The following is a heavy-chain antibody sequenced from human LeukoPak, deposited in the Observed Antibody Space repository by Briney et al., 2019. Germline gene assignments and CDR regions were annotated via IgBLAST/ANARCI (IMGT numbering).Heavy chain of an antibody. D-gene: IGHD6-13*01. V-gene: IGHV4-59*01. CDR2: IYYSGST. J-gene: IGHJ4*02. Sequence: SETLSLTCTVSGGSISSYYWSWIRQPPGKGLEWIGYIYYSGSTNYNPSLKSRVTISVDTSKNQFSLKLSSVTAADTAVYYCARDGIAAAGTGGYWGQGTLVTVSS. CDR1: GGSISSYY. CDR3: ARDGIAAAGTGGY.